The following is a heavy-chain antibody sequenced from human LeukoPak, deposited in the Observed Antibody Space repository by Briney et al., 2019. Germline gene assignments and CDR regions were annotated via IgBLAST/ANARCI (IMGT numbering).Heavy chain of an antibody. J-gene: IGHJ4*02. V-gene: IGHV1-2*02. CDR2: INPNSGGT. CDR1: GYTFTGYY. Sequence: ASVKVSCKASGYTFTGYYMHWVRQAPGQGLEWMGWINPNSGGTNYAQKFQGRVTMTRDTSISTAYMELSRLRSDDTAVYYCARELLDTAMVTFDYWGQGTLVTVSS. CDR3: ARELLDTAMVTFDY. D-gene: IGHD5-18*01.